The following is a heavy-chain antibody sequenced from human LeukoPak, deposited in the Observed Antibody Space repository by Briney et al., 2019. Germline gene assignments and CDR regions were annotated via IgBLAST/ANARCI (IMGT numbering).Heavy chain of an antibody. Sequence: GRSLRLSCAVSGFTLSAYSMHWVRQTPGKGLKWLAVISYDKDKEYYADSVRGRFTISRDNSRDTLYLQLSSLRPEDTAVYYCARDPFGGKIFDFWGQGTLVTVSS. D-gene: IGHD3-16*01. V-gene: IGHV3-30*03. CDR1: GFTLSAYS. CDR2: ISYDKDKE. J-gene: IGHJ4*02. CDR3: ARDPFGGKIFDF.